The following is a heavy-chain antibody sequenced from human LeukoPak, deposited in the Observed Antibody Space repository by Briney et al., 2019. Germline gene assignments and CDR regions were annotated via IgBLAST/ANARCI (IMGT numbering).Heavy chain of an antibody. Sequence: SETLSLTCTVSGGSISIYYWSWIRQPPGKGLEWIGYIYYSGSTNYNPSLKSRVTISVDTSKNQFSLKLSSVTAADTAVYYCAREFGDYYDSSGYYYDAFDIWGQGTMVTVSS. CDR3: AREFGDYYDSSGYYYDAFDI. J-gene: IGHJ3*02. CDR1: GGSISIYY. V-gene: IGHV4-59*01. D-gene: IGHD3-22*01. CDR2: IYYSGST.